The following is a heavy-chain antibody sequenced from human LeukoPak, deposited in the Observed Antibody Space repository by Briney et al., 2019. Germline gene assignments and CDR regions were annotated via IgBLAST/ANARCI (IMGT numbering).Heavy chain of an antibody. V-gene: IGHV3-15*01. J-gene: IGHJ4*02. D-gene: IGHD3-3*01. Sequence: GGPLRLSCAASGFTFSNAWMSWVRQAPGKGLEWVGRIKSKTDGGTTDYAAPVKGRFTISRDDSKNTLYLQMNSLKTEDTAVYYCTTYYDFWSGYYMLHFDYWGQGTLVTVSS. CDR3: TTYYDFWSGYYMLHFDY. CDR1: GFTFSNAW. CDR2: IKSKTDGGTT.